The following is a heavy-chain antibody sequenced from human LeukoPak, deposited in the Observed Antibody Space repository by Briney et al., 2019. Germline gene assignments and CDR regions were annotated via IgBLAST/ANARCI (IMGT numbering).Heavy chain of an antibody. J-gene: IGHJ4*02. Sequence: GGSLRLSCAASGFTVSSNYMSWVRQAPGKGLEWVSVIYSGGSTYYADSVKGRFTISRDNSKNTLYLQMNSLRAEDTAVYYCARASGWYLYFDYWAREPWSPSPQ. CDR1: GFTVSSNY. CDR2: IYSGGST. V-gene: IGHV3-53*01. CDR3: ARASGWYLYFDY. D-gene: IGHD6-19*01.